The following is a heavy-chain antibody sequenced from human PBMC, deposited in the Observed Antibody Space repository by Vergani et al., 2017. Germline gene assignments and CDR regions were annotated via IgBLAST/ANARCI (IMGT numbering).Heavy chain of an antibody. CDR1: GFTFSSYS. CDR2: ISSSSSYI. J-gene: IGHJ4*02. V-gene: IGHV3-21*01. Sequence: EVQLVESGGGLVKPGGSLRLSCAASGFTFSSYSMNWVRQAPGKGLEWVSSISSSSSYIYYADSVKGRFTISRDNSKNTLYLQMNSLRAEDTAVYYCASDFGGCSSTSCLAIDHWGQGTLVTVSS. CDR3: ASDFGGCSSTSCLAIDH. D-gene: IGHD2-2*01.